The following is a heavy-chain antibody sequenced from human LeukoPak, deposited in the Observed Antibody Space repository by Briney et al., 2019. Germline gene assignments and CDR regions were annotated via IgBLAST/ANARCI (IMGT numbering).Heavy chain of an antibody. D-gene: IGHD6-19*01. Sequence: GRSLRLSCAASGFTLSSYGMHWVRQAPGKGLEWVAVISYDGSNKYYADSVKGRFTISRDNSKNTLYLQMNSLRAEDTAVYYCAKDHTPQWLASGLDYWGQGTLVTVSS. V-gene: IGHV3-30*18. CDR3: AKDHTPQWLASGLDY. CDR1: GFTLSSYG. J-gene: IGHJ4*02. CDR2: ISYDGSNK.